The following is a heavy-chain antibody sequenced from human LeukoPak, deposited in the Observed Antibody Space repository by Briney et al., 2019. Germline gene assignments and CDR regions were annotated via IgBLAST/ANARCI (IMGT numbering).Heavy chain of an antibody. CDR2: ISGSGTTI. CDR1: GFTFSSYE. CDR3: ARINYFDSTGYGGEMDY. D-gene: IGHD3-22*01. Sequence: GGSLRLSCAASGFTFSSYEMNWVRQATGKGLEWISYISGSGTTISYANSVKGRFTISRDNAMNSVYLQMTGLRVEDTAIYFCARINYFDSTGYGGEMDYWGQGNLVTVSS. V-gene: IGHV3-48*03. J-gene: IGHJ4*02.